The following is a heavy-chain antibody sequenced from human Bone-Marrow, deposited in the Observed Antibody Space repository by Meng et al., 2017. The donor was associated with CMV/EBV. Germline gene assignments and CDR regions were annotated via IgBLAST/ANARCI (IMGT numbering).Heavy chain of an antibody. J-gene: IGHJ6*02. Sequence: ASVKVSCKASGYTFTGYYMHWVRQAPGQGLEWMGWISAYNGNTNYAQKLQGRVTMTTDTSTSTAYMELSRLRSDDTAVYYCARVGAKEYYYYGMDVWGQGTTVTVSS. V-gene: IGHV1-18*04. CDR3: ARVGAKEYYYYGMDV. CDR1: GYTFTGYY. CDR2: ISAYNGNT.